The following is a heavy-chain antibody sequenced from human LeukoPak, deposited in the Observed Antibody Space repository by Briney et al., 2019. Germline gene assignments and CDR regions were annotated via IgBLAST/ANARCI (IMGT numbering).Heavy chain of an antibody. CDR1: GDSISNNNW. CDR2: IYHSGTT. J-gene: IGHJ4*02. Sequence: ASETLSLTCAVSGDSISNNNWWTWVRQPPGKGLEWIGAIYHSGTTYYNPSLKSRVTISVDTSKNQFSLKLNSVTAADTAVYYCARVRYCSTNRCYDREFDNWGQGTLVTVSS. D-gene: IGHD2-2*01. V-gene: IGHV4-4*02. CDR3: ARVRYCSTNRCYDREFDN.